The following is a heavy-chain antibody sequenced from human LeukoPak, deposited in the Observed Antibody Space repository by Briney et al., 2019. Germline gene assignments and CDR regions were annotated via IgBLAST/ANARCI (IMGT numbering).Heavy chain of an antibody. V-gene: IGHV4-4*09. CDR1: GFSISSYY. J-gene: IGHJ5*02. D-gene: IGHD3-3*01. CDR2: IYTTGTT. CDR3: GRHGDFWDGRSWFDP. Sequence: AETLSLTCNVSGFSISSYYLSWIRQPPGKGLEWIGDIYTTGTTKYNPSLKSRLTMSGETSNSKFLLKLSSVTDADTAVYYCGRHGDFWDGRSWFDPWGQGTLVTVSS.